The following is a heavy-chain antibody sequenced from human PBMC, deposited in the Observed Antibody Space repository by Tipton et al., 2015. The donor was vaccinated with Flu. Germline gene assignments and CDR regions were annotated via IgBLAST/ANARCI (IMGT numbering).Heavy chain of an antibody. D-gene: IGHD4-11*01. CDR2: IYPRGDM. CDR3: ARRDYSNYVSDPKSCFDP. J-gene: IGHJ5*02. CDR1: GSSISSAYS. Sequence: TLSLTCTVSGSSISSAYSWDWIRQPPGKELEWIGSIYPRGDMYYNPSLKSRLTISVDRSKNQFSLRLASVTAADTAVYFCARRDYSNYVSDPKSCFDPWGQGILVTVSS. V-gene: IGHV4-38-2*02.